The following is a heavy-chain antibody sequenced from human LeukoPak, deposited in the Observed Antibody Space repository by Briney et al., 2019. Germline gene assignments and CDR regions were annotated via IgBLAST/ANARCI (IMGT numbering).Heavy chain of an antibody. Sequence: ASVNVSCKASGYTFNNYAMHRVRQAPGQGLEWMGWINTKTGTPTYAPGFTGRFVFLLDTSVSTAYLQISSLKADDAAVYYCARGGEGLVAPSYWGQGTLVTVSS. V-gene: IGHV7-4-1*02. J-gene: IGHJ4*02. CDR3: ARGGEGLVAPSY. CDR1: GYTFNNYA. CDR2: INTKTGTP. D-gene: IGHD3-16*01.